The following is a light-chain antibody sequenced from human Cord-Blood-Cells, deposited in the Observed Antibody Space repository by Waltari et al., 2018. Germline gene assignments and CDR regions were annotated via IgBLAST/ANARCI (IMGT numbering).Light chain of an antibody. CDR3: QQSYSTRWT. Sequence: DIQMTQSPSSLSASVGDRATITCRASQSISSYLNWYQQKPGKAPKLLIYAASSLQSGVPSRFSGSGSGTDFTLTISSLQPEDFATYYCQQSYSTRWTFGQGTKVEIK. V-gene: IGKV1-39*01. CDR1: QSISSY. CDR2: AAS. J-gene: IGKJ1*01.